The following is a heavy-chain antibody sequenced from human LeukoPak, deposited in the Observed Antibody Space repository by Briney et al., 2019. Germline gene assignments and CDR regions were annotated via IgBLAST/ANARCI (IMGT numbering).Heavy chain of an antibody. CDR3: ARDLEVVAAVLDY. CDR2: IKQDGTEK. D-gene: IGHD2-15*01. V-gene: IGHV3-7*01. CDR1: GFAFGSTW. Sequence: PGGSLRLSCAASGFAFGSTWMTWVRQAPGKGVEWVASIKQDGTEKNYVDFVKGRFTISRDNARNSLYLQMNNLRVDDTAVYYCARDLEVVAAVLDYWGQGTLVTVSS. J-gene: IGHJ4*02.